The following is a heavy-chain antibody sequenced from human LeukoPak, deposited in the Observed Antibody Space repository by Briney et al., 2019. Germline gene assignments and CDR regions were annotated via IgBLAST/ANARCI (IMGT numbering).Heavy chain of an antibody. D-gene: IGHD3-3*01. V-gene: IGHV1-8*01. Sequence: GASVKVSCKSSGYTFSNYDINWVRQATGQGLEWMVGMNPNSGNTGYAQNFQGRVTMTRNTSVSTAYMELSSLTSEDTAVYYCARGRSAALHRQNCFDPWGQGTLVTVSS. CDR3: ARGRSAALHRQNCFDP. J-gene: IGHJ5*02. CDR2: MNPNSGNT. CDR1: GYTFSNYD.